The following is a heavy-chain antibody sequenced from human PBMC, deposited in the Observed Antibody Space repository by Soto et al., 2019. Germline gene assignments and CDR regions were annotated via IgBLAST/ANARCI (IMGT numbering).Heavy chain of an antibody. CDR1: GYRFTSYW. Sequence: GESLKISCRTSGYRFTSYWIGWVRQMPGQGLEWMGIIFPDDSDTRYSPSFQGHVTISVDKSISTAYVQWSSLKASDSAIYYCFRGGVTSRTFDYWGQGTLVTVSS. CDR2: IFPDDSDT. CDR3: FRGGVTSRTFDY. J-gene: IGHJ4*02. V-gene: IGHV5-51*01. D-gene: IGHD3-16*01.